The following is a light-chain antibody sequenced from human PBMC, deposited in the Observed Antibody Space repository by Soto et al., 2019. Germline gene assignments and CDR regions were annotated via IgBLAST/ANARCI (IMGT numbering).Light chain of an antibody. Sequence: DIQITQSPSTLSASVGDRVTITCRASEFISKWLAWYQQKPGTAPKLLIYQASSLESGVPSRFSGSGSGTEFTPTITSLQPDDFATYYCQHYNSYLETFGQGTKVEIK. V-gene: IGKV1-5*03. CDR2: QAS. J-gene: IGKJ1*01. CDR1: EFISKW. CDR3: QHYNSYLET.